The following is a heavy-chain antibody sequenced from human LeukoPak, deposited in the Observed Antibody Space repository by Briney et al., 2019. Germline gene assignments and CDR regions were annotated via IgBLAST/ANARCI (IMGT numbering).Heavy chain of an antibody. CDR1: GFTFSNYD. CDR2: IRYDGSNK. V-gene: IGHV3-30*02. Sequence: HPGGSLRLSCAASGFTFSNYDMHWVRHAPGKGLEWVAFIRYDGSNKYYADSVKGRFTISRDNSKNTLYLQMNSLRAEDTAVYYCAKDHRRYYYDSSGYYFDYWGQGTLVTVSS. J-gene: IGHJ4*02. CDR3: AKDHRRYYYDSSGYYFDY. D-gene: IGHD3-22*01.